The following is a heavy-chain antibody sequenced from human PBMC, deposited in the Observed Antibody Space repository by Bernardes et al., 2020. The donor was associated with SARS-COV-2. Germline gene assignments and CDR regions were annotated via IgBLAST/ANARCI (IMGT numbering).Heavy chain of an antibody. CDR2: ISYSGST. Sequence: SETLSLTCTVSGDSISSGTYYWTWIRQPPGKGLESIGFISYSGSTTYNPSLKSRVTISIDRSRNQFSLKVSSVTAADTAVYYCARGRGWVEYFFDYWGQGTLVNVSS. V-gene: IGHV4-61*01. CDR1: GDSISSGTYY. D-gene: IGHD3-16*01. J-gene: IGHJ4*02. CDR3: ARGRGWVEYFFDY.